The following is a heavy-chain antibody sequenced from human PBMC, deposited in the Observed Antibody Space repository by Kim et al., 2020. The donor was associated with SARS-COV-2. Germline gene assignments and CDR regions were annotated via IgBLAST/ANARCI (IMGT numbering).Heavy chain of an antibody. D-gene: IGHD6-13*01. Sequence: ASVKVSCKASGYTFTGYYMHWVRQAPGQGLEWMGWINPNNGGTNYAQKCQGRVTMTGDTSISTAYMELSRLRSEDTAVYYCARDLYSSSSSFYYYYGMDVWGQGTTVTVSS. CDR1: GYTFTGYY. V-gene: IGHV1-2*02. CDR3: ARDLYSSSSSFYYYYGMDV. CDR2: INPNNGGT. J-gene: IGHJ6*02.